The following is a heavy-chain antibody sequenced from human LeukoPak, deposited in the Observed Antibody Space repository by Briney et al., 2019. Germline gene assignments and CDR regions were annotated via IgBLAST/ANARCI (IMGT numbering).Heavy chain of an antibody. CDR1: GFTFSGNH. CDR2: IYIEGYT. D-gene: IGHD5-24*01. V-gene: IGHV3-66*01. Sequence: GRSLRLSCVVSGFTFSGNHISWVRQAPGKGPEWVSVIYIEGYTYYADSVKGRFTISRDNSKNTVYLQMNSLKPEDTAVYYCVRGPRDGYGHFDYWGQGTLVTVSS. CDR3: VRGPRDGYGHFDY. J-gene: IGHJ4*02.